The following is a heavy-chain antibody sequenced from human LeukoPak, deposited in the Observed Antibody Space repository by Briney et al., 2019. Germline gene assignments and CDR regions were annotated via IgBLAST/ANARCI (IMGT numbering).Heavy chain of an antibody. V-gene: IGHV3-23*01. J-gene: IGHJ5*02. D-gene: IGHD3-10*01. CDR3: AKDSLLLWFGELLPAVDP. Sequence: GGSLRLYCAASGFTFSSYAMSWVRQAPGKGLEWVSAISGSGGSTYYAESVKGRFTISRDNSKNTLYLQMNSLRAVDTAVYYCAKDSLLLWFGELLPAVDPWGQGTLVTVSS. CDR2: ISGSGGST. CDR1: GFTFSSYA.